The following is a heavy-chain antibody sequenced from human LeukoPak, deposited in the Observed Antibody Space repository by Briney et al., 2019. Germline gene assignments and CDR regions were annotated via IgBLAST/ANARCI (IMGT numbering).Heavy chain of an antibody. D-gene: IGHD4-17*01. V-gene: IGHV4-59*01. Sequence: SGTPAPHCTVSGGSIRTFYWSWIRPPPGEGPQMIGYIYYRGSTNYNPSLKSRVTISVDTSKNQFSLKLSSVTAADTAVYYCARGGYTTGGYWYLGLWGRGTLVTVSS. J-gene: IGHJ2*01. CDR2: IYYRGST. CDR3: ARGGYTTGGYWYLGL. CDR1: GGSIRTFY.